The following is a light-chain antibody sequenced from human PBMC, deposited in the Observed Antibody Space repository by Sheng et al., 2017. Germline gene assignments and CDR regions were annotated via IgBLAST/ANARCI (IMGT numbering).Light chain of an antibody. CDR1: QSVLYSSNNKNY. CDR2: WAS. V-gene: IGKV4-1*01. CDR3: QQRTNWPT. Sequence: DIGMTQSPEYLAVSLGERATINCKSSQSVLYSSNNKNYLTWYQQKPGQPPKVLIYWASTREAGVPDRFSGSGSGTDFTLTISSLQPEDFAVYYCQQRTNWPTFGQGTKLEIK. J-gene: IGKJ2*01.